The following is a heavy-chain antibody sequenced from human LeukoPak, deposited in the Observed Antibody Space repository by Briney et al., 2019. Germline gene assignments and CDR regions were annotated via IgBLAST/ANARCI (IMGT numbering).Heavy chain of an antibody. J-gene: IGHJ4*02. CDR2: ISYDGNNK. CDR3: AGSIGYCSNGVGAEGLHY. CDR1: GFTFSTYA. V-gene: IGHV3-30*01. Sequence: GGSLRLSCAASGFTFSTYAMHWVRQAPGKGLEWVALISYDGNNKYYADSVKGRFSISRDNSKNTLFLQMNSLRVDDTAVYYCAGSIGYCSNGVGAEGLHYWGQETLVTVSS. D-gene: IGHD2-8*01.